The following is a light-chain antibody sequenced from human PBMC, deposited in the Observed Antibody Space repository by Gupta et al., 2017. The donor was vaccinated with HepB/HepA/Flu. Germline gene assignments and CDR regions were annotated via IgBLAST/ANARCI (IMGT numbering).Light chain of an antibody. J-gene: IGLJ2*01. V-gene: IGLV2-14*01. CDR3: SSYTSSSTWV. Sequence: HSPLTQPASVSGSPGQSITISCTGTSSDVGGYYDVSWYQQHPGKAPKLMIYDVSNRPSEVTNRFAGSQSGNTASLTISGLQAEDEADYYCSSYTSSSTWVFGGWTKLTV. CDR2: DVS. CDR1: SSDVGGYYD.